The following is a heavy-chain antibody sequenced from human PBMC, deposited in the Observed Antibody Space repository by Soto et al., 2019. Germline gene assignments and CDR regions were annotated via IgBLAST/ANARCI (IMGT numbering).Heavy chain of an antibody. CDR2: IIPIFGTA. Sequence: SVKVSCKASGGTFSSYAISWVRQAPGQGLEWMGGIIPIFGTANYAQKFQGRVTITADESTSTAYMELSSLRSEDTAVYYCARYYYDSSGQTMGNWFDPWGQGTLVTVSS. J-gene: IGHJ5*02. D-gene: IGHD3-22*01. V-gene: IGHV1-69*13. CDR1: GGTFSSYA. CDR3: ARYYYDSSGQTMGNWFDP.